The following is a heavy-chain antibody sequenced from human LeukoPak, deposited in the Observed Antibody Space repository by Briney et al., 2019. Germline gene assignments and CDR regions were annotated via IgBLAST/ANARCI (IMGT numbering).Heavy chain of an antibody. CDR3: AKVAAVRGLDY. CDR2: ISGSGGTT. J-gene: IGHJ4*02. V-gene: IGHV3-23*01. Sequence: GGSLRLSCAASGFTFSNSAMIWVRQTPGKGLEWVSGISGSGGTTYYADSVKGRFTISRDNSKNTLYLQMNSLRAEDTAVYYCAKVAAVRGLDYWGQGTLVTVSS. CDR1: GFTFSNSA. D-gene: IGHD6-13*01.